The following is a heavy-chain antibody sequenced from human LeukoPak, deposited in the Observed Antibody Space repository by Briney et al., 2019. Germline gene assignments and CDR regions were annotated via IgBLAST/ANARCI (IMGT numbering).Heavy chain of an antibody. V-gene: IGHV1-18*01. CDR3: ARVGYAIAMVRGVLNPPDY. J-gene: IGHJ4*02. D-gene: IGHD3-10*01. Sequence: ASVKVSCKASGYTFTSYGISWVRQAPGQGLEWMGWISAYSGNTNYAQKLQGRVTMTTDTSTSTAYMELRSLRSDDTAVYYCARVGYAIAMVRGVLNPPDYWGQGTLVTVSS. CDR2: ISAYSGNT. CDR1: GYTFTSYG.